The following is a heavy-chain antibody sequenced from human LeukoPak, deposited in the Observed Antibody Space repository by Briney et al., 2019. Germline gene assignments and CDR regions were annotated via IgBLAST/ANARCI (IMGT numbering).Heavy chain of an antibody. D-gene: IGHD3-10*01. J-gene: IGHJ4*02. CDR1: GGSISSYY. Sequence: SETLSLTCTVSGGSISSYYWSWIRQPPGKGLEWIGSISHSGSTDYNPSLKSRVTISVDTSKNQFSLKMTSVTAADTAVYYCARHSGYGSGSFDYWGQGTLVTVSS. CDR2: ISHSGST. V-gene: IGHV4-59*08. CDR3: ARHSGYGSGSFDY.